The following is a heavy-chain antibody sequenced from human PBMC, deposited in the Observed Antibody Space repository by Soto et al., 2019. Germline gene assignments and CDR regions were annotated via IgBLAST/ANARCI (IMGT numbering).Heavy chain of an antibody. J-gene: IGHJ4*02. CDR1: GDSVSSSSAA. V-gene: IGHV6-1*01. CDR3: ARDRRGLMKPHSSGSYFDY. CDR2: TYYRSKWYN. Sequence: SQTLSLTCAISGDSVSSSSAAWNWIRQSPSRGLEWLGRTYYRSKWYNDYAVSVKSRITINPDTSKNQFSLQLNSVTPEDTAVYYCARDRRGLMKPHSSGSYFDYWGQGTLVTVSS. D-gene: IGHD6-19*01.